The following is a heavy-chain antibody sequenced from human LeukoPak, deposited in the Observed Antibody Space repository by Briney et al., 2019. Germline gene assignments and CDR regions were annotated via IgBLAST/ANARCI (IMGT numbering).Heavy chain of an antibody. V-gene: IGHV4-38-2*02. CDR3: ARHGGSYSSSWTPFDY. CDR1: GYSITSGYY. CDR2: IYHSGST. Sequence: PSETLSLTCTVSGYSITSGYYWGWLRQPPGKGLEWIGSIYHSGSTFYNPSLKSRVTISVDPSKNQFSLKLSSVTAADTAVYYCARHGGSYSSSWTPFDYWGQGTLVTVSS. D-gene: IGHD6-13*01. J-gene: IGHJ4*02.